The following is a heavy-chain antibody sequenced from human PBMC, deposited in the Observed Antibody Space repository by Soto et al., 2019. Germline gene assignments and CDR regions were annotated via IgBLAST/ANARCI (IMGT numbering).Heavy chain of an antibody. Sequence: SENLSLTCAVYGGSFSGYYWSWIRQPPGKGLEWIGEINHSGSTNYNPSLKSRVTISVDTSKNQFSLKLSSVTAADTAVYYCARFNIAIDAFDIWGQGTMVTVSS. V-gene: IGHV4-34*01. CDR1: GGSFSGYY. CDR2: INHSGST. CDR3: ARFNIAIDAFDI. J-gene: IGHJ3*02. D-gene: IGHD2-21*01.